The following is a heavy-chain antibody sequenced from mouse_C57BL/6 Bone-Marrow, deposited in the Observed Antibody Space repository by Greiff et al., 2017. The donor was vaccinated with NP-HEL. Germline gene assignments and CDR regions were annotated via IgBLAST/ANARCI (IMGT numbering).Heavy chain of an antibody. J-gene: IGHJ3*01. D-gene: IGHD1-3*01. CDR3: ARQVAQWFAY. CDR1: GFTFSSYG. V-gene: IGHV5-6*01. CDR2: ISSGGSYT. Sequence: EVNLVESGGDLVKPGGSLKLSCAASGFTFSSYGMSWVRQTPDKRLEWVATISSGGSYTYYPDSVKGRFTISRDNAKNTLYLQMSSLKSEDTAMYYCARQVAQWFAYWGQGTLVTVSA.